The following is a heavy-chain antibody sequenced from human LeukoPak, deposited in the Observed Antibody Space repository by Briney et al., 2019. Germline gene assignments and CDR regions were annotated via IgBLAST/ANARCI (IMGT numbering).Heavy chain of an antibody. CDR2: ISGSGGTT. CDR1: GFTFSSYA. J-gene: IGHJ4*02. Sequence: GGSLRLSCVASGFTFSSYAMSWVRQAPGKGLEWVSGISGSGGTTYYADSVKGRFTMSRDNSKNSLYLQMKSLRDEDTAVYYCARYGSGTSYITNYFDYWGQGTLVTVSS. D-gene: IGHD3-10*01. CDR3: ARYGSGTSYITNYFDY. V-gene: IGHV3-23*01.